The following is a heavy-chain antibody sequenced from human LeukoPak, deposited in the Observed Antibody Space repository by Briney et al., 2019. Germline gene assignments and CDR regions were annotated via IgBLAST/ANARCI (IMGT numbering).Heavy chain of an antibody. Sequence: SETLSLTCTVSGGSISSSPYYWGWIRQPPGKGLEWIGSIYYSGTTHYNPSLESRVTISVDTSKNQFSLKLASVTAAVTAIYYCAKGAGGFSYYNWFDPWGQGTLVTVSS. CDR1: GGSISSSPYY. CDR2: IYYSGTT. V-gene: IGHV4-39*07. D-gene: IGHD5-18*01. CDR3: AKGAGGFSYYNWFDP. J-gene: IGHJ5*02.